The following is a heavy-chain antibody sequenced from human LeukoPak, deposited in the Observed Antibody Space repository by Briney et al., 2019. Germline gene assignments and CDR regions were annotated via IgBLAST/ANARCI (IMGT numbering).Heavy chain of an antibody. CDR2: ISGSGGST. D-gene: IGHD1-26*01. V-gene: IGHV3-23*01. CDR1: GFTFSSYA. Sequence: EGSLRLSCAASGFTFSSYAMSWVRQAPGKGLEWVSAISGSGGSTYYADSVKGRFTISRDNSKNTLYLQMNSLRAEDTAVYYCAKDPKVVGATYFDYWGQGTLVTVSS. CDR3: AKDPKVVGATYFDY. J-gene: IGHJ4*02.